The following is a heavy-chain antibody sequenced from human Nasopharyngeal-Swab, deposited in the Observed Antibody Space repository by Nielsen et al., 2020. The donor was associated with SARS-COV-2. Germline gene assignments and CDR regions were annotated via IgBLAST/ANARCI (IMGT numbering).Heavy chain of an antibody. CDR1: GFTFSSYE. D-gene: IGHD2-21*01. J-gene: IGHJ6*02. Sequence: GGSLRFSCAASGFTFSSYEMNWVRQAPGKGLEWVSYISSSGSTIYYADSVKGRFTISRDNAKNSLYLQMNSLRAEDTAVYYCARVPALIPYYYYGMDVWGQGTTVTVSS. CDR2: ISSSGSTI. V-gene: IGHV3-48*03. CDR3: ARVPALIPYYYYGMDV.